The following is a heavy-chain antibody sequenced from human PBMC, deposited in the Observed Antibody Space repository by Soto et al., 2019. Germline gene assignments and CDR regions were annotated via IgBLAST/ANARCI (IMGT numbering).Heavy chain of an antibody. V-gene: IGHV3-23*01. CDR2: ISGSGGST. J-gene: IGHJ6*02. CDR3: VKAAYSSGWHLPG. CDR1: GFTFSSYA. D-gene: IGHD6-19*01. Sequence: LRLSCAASGFTFSSYAMSWVRQAPGKGLEWVSAISGSGGSTYYADSAKGRFTISRDNSKNTLYLQMNSLTAEDTAVYYCVKAAYSSGWHLPGWGQGTTVTVSS.